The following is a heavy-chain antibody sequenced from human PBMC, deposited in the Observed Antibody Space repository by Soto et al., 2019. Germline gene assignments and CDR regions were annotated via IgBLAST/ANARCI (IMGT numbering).Heavy chain of an antibody. D-gene: IGHD1-7*01. CDR3: AKDFGWLTGTTGWFDP. CDR2: ISGSGGST. J-gene: IGHJ5*02. Sequence: GGSLRLSCAASGFTFSSYAMSWVRQAPGKGLEWVSAISGSGGSTYYADSVKGRFTISRDNSKNTLYLQMNSLRAEDTAVYYCAKDFGWLTGTTGWFDPWGQGTLVTVSS. CDR1: GFTFSSYA. V-gene: IGHV3-23*01.